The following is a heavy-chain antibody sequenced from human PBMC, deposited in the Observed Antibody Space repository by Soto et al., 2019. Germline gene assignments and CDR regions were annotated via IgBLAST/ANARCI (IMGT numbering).Heavy chain of an antibody. V-gene: IGHV3-53*01. CDR1: GFNVSSHY. J-gene: IGHJ3*01. CDR3: ARGGNLAFHV. CDR2: IHSGGAT. D-gene: IGHD4-4*01. Sequence: VRLVESGGGLIQPGGSLRISCAASGFNVSSHYISWVRQAPGKGLEWLCIIHSGGATYYEDYVKERFTISRDDSKNKLYLQMNSLRGEDTAVYYCARGGNLAFHVWGQGTMVTVSS.